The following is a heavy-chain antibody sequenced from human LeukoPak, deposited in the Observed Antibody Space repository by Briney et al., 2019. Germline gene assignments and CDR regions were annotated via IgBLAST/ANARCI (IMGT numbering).Heavy chain of an antibody. J-gene: IGHJ6*03. CDR3: AQKGGAAPDYYYYMDV. CDR2: INHSGST. V-gene: IGHV4-34*01. D-gene: IGHD6-13*01. CDR1: GGSFSGYY. Sequence: KPSEALSLTCAVYGGSFSGYYWSWIRQPPGKGLEWIGEINHSGSTNYNPSLKSRVTISVDTSKNQFSLKLSSVTAAGTAVYYCAQKGGAAPDYYYYMDVWGKGTTVTVSS.